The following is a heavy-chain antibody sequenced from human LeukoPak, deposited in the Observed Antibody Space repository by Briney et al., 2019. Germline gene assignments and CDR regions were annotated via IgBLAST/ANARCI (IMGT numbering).Heavy chain of an antibody. CDR2: FCPGDSDT. CDR3: ARAPHIPAANDY. V-gene: IGHV5-51*01. D-gene: IGHD2-2*01. J-gene: IGHJ4*02. Sequence: GESLQISCKASGYSFTTYWIGWGRQVPGTGLEWMGIFCPGDSDTRYSPSFQGQVTISADKSISTAYLQWSSLKASDTAMYYCARAPHIPAANDYWGQGTLVTVSS. CDR1: GYSFTTYW.